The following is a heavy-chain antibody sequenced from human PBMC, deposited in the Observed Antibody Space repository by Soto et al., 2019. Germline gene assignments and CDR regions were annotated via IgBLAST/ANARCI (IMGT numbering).Heavy chain of an antibody. J-gene: IGHJ3*02. CDR3: AKYGSVVNYAFDI. D-gene: IGHD2-15*01. CDR2: ISYDGSNK. Sequence: GGSLRLSCAASGFTFSSYGMHWVRQAPGKGLEWVAVISYDGSNKYYADSVKGRFTISRDNSKNTLYLQMNSLRAEDTAVYYCAKYGSVVNYAFDIWGQGTMVTVSS. CDR1: GFTFSSYG. V-gene: IGHV3-30*18.